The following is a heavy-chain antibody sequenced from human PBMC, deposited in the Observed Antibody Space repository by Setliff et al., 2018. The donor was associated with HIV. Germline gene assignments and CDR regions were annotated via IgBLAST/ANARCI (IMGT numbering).Heavy chain of an antibody. CDR3: ARGTLYYYDTGGYSYFDY. Sequence: PSETLSLTCTVSGGSISSSSYYWGWIRQPPGKGLEWIGSLYYSGTTYYNPSLKSRLTISVDTSKNQFSLKLSSVTAADTAVFYCARGTLYYYDTGGYSYFDYWGQGTLVTVSS. CDR1: GGSISSSSYY. J-gene: IGHJ4*02. CDR2: LYYSGTT. D-gene: IGHD3-22*01. V-gene: IGHV4-39*07.